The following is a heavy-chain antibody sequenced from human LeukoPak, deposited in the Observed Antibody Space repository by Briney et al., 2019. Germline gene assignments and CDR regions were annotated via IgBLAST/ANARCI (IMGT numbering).Heavy chain of an antibody. V-gene: IGHV3-48*01. CDR2: ISSTSRTL. J-gene: IGHJ5*02. Sequence: GGSLRLSCAASGFTFSSYNMNWVRQAPGKGLEWVSYISSTSRTLYYADSVKGRFTISRDNAKNSLYLQMNSLRTEDTALYYCAKALSPSSSGWYGWFDPWGQGTLATVPS. D-gene: IGHD6-19*01. CDR3: AKALSPSSSGWYGWFDP. CDR1: GFTFSSYN.